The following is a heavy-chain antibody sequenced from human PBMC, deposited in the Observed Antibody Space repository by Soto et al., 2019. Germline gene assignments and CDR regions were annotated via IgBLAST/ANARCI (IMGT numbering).Heavy chain of an antibody. CDR3: ARDCDFLHDAFDI. CDR2: IYYSGST. CDR1: GGSISSYY. V-gene: IGHV4-59*01. D-gene: IGHD3-3*01. Sequence: SETLSLTCTVSGGSISSYYWSWIRQPPGKGLEWIGYIYYSGSTNYNPSLKSRVTISVDTSKNQFSLKLSSVTAADTAVYYCARDCDFLHDAFDIWGQGTMVTVSS. J-gene: IGHJ3*02.